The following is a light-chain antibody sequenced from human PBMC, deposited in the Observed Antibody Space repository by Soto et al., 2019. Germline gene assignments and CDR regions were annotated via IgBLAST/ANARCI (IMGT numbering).Light chain of an antibody. J-gene: IGKJ1*01. V-gene: IGKV1-5*03. CDR3: KQYNAYSAWT. CDR1: QNIMTW. Sequence: DIQMTQSPSTLSASIGDRVTITCRASQNIMTWLAWHQQKPGKAPKLLIFKASDLDVGVPSRFASSGSGTEFPLTISNLQPDDVANYYCKQYNAYSAWTFGHRTKVEIK. CDR2: KAS.